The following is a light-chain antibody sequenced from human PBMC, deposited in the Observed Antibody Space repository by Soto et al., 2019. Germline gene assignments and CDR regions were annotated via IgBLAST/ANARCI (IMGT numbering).Light chain of an antibody. V-gene: IGLV2-14*01. CDR1: SGDVGGSNS. Sequence: LAQPASVSGSPGQSITISCTGTSGDVGGSNSVSWYQHHPGKAPKLMIYDVNNRPSGVSNRFSGSKSGNTASLTISGLQPDDEADYYCSSYTSVSTLVFGGGTKVTVL. J-gene: IGLJ3*02. CDR2: DVN. CDR3: SSYTSVSTLV.